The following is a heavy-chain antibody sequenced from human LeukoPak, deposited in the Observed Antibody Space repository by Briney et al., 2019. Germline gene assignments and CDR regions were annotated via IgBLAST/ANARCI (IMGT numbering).Heavy chain of an antibody. Sequence: GGSLRLSCAASGFTFSSYAMHWVRQAPGKGLEWVAVISYDGSNKYYADSVKGRFTISRDNSKNTLYLQVNSLRGEDTAVYYCARAGGGHFFYGMDVWGQGTTVTVSS. D-gene: IGHD3-16*01. V-gene: IGHV3-30-3*01. CDR1: GFTFSSYA. J-gene: IGHJ6*02. CDR3: ARAGGGHFFYGMDV. CDR2: ISYDGSNK.